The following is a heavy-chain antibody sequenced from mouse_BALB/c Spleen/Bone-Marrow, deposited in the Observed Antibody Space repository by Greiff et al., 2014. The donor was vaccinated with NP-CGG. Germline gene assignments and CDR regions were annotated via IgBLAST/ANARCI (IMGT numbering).Heavy chain of an antibody. J-gene: IGHJ2*01. V-gene: IGHV1-80*01. D-gene: IGHD3-1*01. Sequence: VQLQESGAELVRPGSSVKISCKASGYAFSTYWMNWVKQRPGQGLEWIGQTYPGDGDTNYNEKFKGKATVTADKSSSTASIQLISLTSEDSAVYFCARVGFSFDYWGQGTTLTVSS. CDR1: GYAFSTYW. CDR2: TYPGDGDT. CDR3: ARVGFSFDY.